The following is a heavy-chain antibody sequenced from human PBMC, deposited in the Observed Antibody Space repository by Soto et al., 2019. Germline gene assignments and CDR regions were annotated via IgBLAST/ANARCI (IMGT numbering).Heavy chain of an antibody. CDR2: ISAHNGNT. J-gene: IGHJ4*02. CDR1: GYAFTTYG. Sequence: QVHLVQSGAEVKKPGASVKVSCKGSGYAFTTYGITWVRQAPGQGLEWMGWISAHNGNTNYAQKLQGRVTVTRDTSTSTAYMELRSLRSDDTAVYYCARGRDGDSWGQGAVVTVSS. CDR3: ARGRDGDS. V-gene: IGHV1-18*01.